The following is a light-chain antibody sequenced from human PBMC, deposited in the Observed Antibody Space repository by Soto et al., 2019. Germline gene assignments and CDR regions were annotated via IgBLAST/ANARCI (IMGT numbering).Light chain of an antibody. J-gene: IGKJ1*01. CDR3: QQYDNDSWT. V-gene: IGKV1-5*03. CDR2: KAA. Sequence: GDRVIITCRASQSISSWWAWYQQKPGKAPNLLIYKAATLKSGVPSRFSGSGSGTEFTLTVSRLQPDDFATYYCQQYDNDSWTFGQGTKVEIK. CDR1: QSISSW.